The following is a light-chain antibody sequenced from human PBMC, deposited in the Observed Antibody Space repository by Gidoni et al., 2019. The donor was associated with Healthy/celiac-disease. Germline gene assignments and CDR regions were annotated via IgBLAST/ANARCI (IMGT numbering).Light chain of an antibody. Sequence: EIVLTQSPATLSLSPGERATLSCRASQSVSSYLAWYQQKPGQAPRLLIYDASNRATGVPGRFSGSGSGTDFTLTISSLEPEDVAVYYCQQRSNWPLTFGGXTKVEIK. V-gene: IGKV3-11*01. CDR3: QQRSNWPLT. CDR2: DAS. CDR1: QSVSSY. J-gene: IGKJ4*02.